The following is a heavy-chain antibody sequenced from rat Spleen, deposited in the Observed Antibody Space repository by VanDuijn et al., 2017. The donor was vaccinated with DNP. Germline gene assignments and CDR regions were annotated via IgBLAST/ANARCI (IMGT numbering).Heavy chain of an antibody. V-gene: IGHV5-29*01. CDR3: ARPPLGYFDY. CDR2: ISYDGSST. CDR1: GFTFSDYD. Sequence: EVKLVESGGGPVQLGRSLKLSCVASGFTFSDYDMAWVRQAPTKGLEWVASISYDGSSTYYRDSVKGRFTISRDNAKRTLYLQMDSLRSEDTATYYCARPPLGYFDYWGQGTLVTVSS. J-gene: IGHJ3*01. D-gene: IGHD1-11*01.